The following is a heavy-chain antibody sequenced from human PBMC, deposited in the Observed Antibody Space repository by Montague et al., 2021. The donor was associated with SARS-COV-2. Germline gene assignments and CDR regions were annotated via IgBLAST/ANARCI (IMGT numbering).Heavy chain of an antibody. CDR2: IHWNDDK. CDR1: GFSLDSRGVG. CDR3: AHKNSGWPIEFAN. Sequence: PALVKPTQTLTLTCTFSGFSLDSRGVGVGWIRQPPGKALECLALIHWNDDKRYGPSLKTRLTVTKDTSKNQVVLTMTDMDPVDTATYFCAHKNSGWPIEFANWGQGALVTVSS. V-gene: IGHV2-5*01. J-gene: IGHJ4*02. D-gene: IGHD6-19*01.